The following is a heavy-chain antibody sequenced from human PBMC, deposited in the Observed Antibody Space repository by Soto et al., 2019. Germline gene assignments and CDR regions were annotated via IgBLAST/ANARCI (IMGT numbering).Heavy chain of an antibody. J-gene: IGHJ4*02. CDR1: GGSFSGYY. D-gene: IGHD3-16*01. V-gene: IGHV4-34*01. Sequence: QVQLQQWGAGLLKPSETLSLTCAVYGGSFSGYYWSWIRQPPGKGLEWIGEINHSGSTNYNPSLKSRVTISGDTSKNQFSLKLSSVTAADTAVYYCARGIGWGPPDYWGQGTLVTVSS. CDR3: ARGIGWGPPDY. CDR2: INHSGST.